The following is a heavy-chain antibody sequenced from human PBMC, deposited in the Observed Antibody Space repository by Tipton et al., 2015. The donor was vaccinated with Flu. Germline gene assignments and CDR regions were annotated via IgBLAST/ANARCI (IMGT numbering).Heavy chain of an antibody. Sequence: TLSLTCIVSGDYISDYYWNWIRQSPGGGLGWLGYIHHTGKTNQNPSLKSRLTVSVDTSRNQFSLTLNSATAADTAVYFCARGNWGGAFDTWGQGTMVTVSS. CDR2: IHHTGKT. D-gene: IGHD7-27*01. V-gene: IGHV4-59*01. CDR1: GDYISDYY. CDR3: ARGNWGGAFDT. J-gene: IGHJ3*02.